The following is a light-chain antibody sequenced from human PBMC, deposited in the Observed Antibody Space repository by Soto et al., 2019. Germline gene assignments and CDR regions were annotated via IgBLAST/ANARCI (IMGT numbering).Light chain of an antibody. V-gene: IGKV1-5*03. J-gene: IGKJ1*01. CDR1: QSISSW. CDR2: KAS. CDR3: QQYNIYPWT. Sequence: DIQMTQSPSTLSASVGDRVTLTCRASQSISSWLAWFQQKPGKAPKLLIYKASSLESGVPSRFSGSGSGTDFTLTISRLQPDDFATYYCQQYNIYPWTFGRGTKVEIK.